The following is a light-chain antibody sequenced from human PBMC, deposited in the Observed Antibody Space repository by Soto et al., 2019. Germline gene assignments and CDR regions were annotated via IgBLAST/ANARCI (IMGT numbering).Light chain of an antibody. J-gene: IGKJ3*01. CDR3: QHYGNSPPEYT. V-gene: IGKV3-20*01. Sequence: EIVLTQSPGTLSLSPGERATLSCRASQSVSSSFLAWYQQRPGQAPRLLIFGASYRATGIPDRFGGTGSGTDFTLTISKLEPEDFAVYYCQHYGNSPPEYTFGPGRKVDIK. CDR1: QSVSSSF. CDR2: GAS.